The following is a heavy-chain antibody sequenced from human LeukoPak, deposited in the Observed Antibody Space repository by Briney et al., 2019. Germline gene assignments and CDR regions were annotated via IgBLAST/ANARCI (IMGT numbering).Heavy chain of an antibody. CDR2: INPHRGGT. J-gene: IGHJ4*02. CDR1: GYTFTGYY. Sequence: ASVKVSCKASGYTFTGYYMHWVRQAPGQGLERMGWINPHRGGTNYAQKFQGRGTITRDTSISTAYMELRRLRSDDTAVYYCATYGASEVTGYPYLDYWGQGTLVTVSS. D-gene: IGHD3-9*01. CDR3: ATYGASEVTGYPYLDY. V-gene: IGHV1-2*02.